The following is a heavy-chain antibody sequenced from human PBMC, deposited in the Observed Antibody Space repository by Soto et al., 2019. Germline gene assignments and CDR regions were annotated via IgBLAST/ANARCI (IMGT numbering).Heavy chain of an antibody. J-gene: IGHJ6*02. Sequence: PGESLKISCKGSGYSFTSYWISWVRQMPGKGLEWMGRIDPSDSYTNYSPSFRGHVTISADKSISTAYLQWSSLKASDTAMYYCARTDSSAVYYYYGMDVWGQGTTVTVSS. CDR2: IDPSDSYT. V-gene: IGHV5-10-1*01. CDR1: GYSFTSYW. D-gene: IGHD3-22*01. CDR3: ARTDSSAVYYYYGMDV.